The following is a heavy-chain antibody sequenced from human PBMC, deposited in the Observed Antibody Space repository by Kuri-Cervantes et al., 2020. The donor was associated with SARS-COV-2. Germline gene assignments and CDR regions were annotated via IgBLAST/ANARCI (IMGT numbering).Heavy chain of an antibody. Sequence: GESLKISCAASGFTFSSYAMSWVRQAPGKGLEWVSAISGSGGSTYYADSVKGRFTISRDNSKNTLYLQMNSLRAEDTAVHYCAKGGNRDNWFDPWGQGTLVTVSS. V-gene: IGHV3-23*01. J-gene: IGHJ5*02. CDR3: AKGGNRDNWFDP. CDR1: GFTFSSYA. D-gene: IGHD1-14*01. CDR2: ISGSGGST.